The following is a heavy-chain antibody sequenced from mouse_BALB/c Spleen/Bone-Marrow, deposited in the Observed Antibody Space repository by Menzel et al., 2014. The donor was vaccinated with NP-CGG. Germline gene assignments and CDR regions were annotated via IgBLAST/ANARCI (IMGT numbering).Heavy chain of an antibody. D-gene: IGHD2-4*01. CDR1: GYNFISYW. J-gene: IGHJ4*01. CDR3: ARNYDYDGRYYAMDY. V-gene: IGHV1-7*01. Sequence: VQLQESGAELAKPGASVRMSCKASGYNFISYWMHWVKQRPGQGLEWIGYINPSTGYTEYNQKFKDKATLTADKSSSKAYMQLSSLTSEDSAVYYCARNYDYDGRYYAMDYWGQGTSVTVSS. CDR2: INPSTGYT.